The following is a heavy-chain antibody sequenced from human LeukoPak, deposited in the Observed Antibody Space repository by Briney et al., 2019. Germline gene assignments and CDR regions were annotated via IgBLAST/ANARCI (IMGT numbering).Heavy chain of an antibody. Sequence: SETLSLTCTVSGGSISSSSYYWGWIRQPPGKGLEWIGSIYYSGSTYYNPSLKSRVTISVDTSKNQFSLKPSSVTAADTAVYYCARLSRLDTAMVTFFYWGQGTLVTVSS. J-gene: IGHJ4*02. D-gene: IGHD5-18*01. CDR2: IYYSGST. V-gene: IGHV4-39*01. CDR1: GGSISSSSYY. CDR3: ARLSRLDTAMVTFFY.